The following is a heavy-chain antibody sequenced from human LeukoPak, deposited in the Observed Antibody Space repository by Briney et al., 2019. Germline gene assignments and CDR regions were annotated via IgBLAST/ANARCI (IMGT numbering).Heavy chain of an antibody. Sequence: PGGSLRLSCAASGFTFSSYGMHWVRQAPGKGLEWVAVIWYDGSNEYYADSVKGRFTISRDNSKNTLYLQMNSLRAEDTAVYYCARDHCGGDCYADYWGQGTLVTVSS. D-gene: IGHD2-21*02. CDR1: GFTFSSYG. J-gene: IGHJ4*02. V-gene: IGHV3-33*01. CDR3: ARDHCGGDCYADY. CDR2: IWYDGSNE.